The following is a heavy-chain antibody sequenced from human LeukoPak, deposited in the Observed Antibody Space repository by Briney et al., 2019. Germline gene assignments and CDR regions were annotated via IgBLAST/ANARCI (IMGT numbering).Heavy chain of an antibody. V-gene: IGHV3-11*01. Sequence: GGSLRLSCAASGFTFSDYYMSWIRQAPGKGLEWVSYISSSGSTIYYADSVKGRFTISRDDAKNSLYLQMNSLRAEDTAVYYCASLYGSGSYYNPYYYGMDVWGQGTTVTVSS. CDR1: GFTFSDYY. CDR3: ASLYGSGSYYNPYYYGMDV. J-gene: IGHJ6*02. D-gene: IGHD3-10*01. CDR2: ISSSGSTI.